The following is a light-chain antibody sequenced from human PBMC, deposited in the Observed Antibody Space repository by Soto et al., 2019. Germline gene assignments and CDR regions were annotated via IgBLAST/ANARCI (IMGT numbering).Light chain of an antibody. Sequence: QSVVTRPASVSFXXXXXXXISXXXTRTYVGAYSYVSWYQQHPGKAPKLMISEVTNRPSGVSDRFSGSKSGNTASLTISGLQAEDEADYYCSSFTSRFTFVLGTGTKVNVL. V-gene: IGLV2-14*01. CDR2: EVT. CDR3: SSFTSRFTFV. CDR1: RTYVGAYSY. J-gene: IGLJ1*01.